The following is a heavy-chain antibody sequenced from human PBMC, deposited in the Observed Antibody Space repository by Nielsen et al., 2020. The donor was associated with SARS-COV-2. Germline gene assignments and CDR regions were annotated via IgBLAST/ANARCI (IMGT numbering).Heavy chain of an antibody. Sequence: GESLKISCEASGITYINYGMSWVRQAPGKGLEWVSSIGTSGGNSYYADSVKGRFTISRDNSKNTLYLQMNSLRAEDTAVYYCAKALYCSTTSCSRGWFDPWGQGTLVTVSS. V-gene: IGHV3-23*01. J-gene: IGHJ5*02. CDR2: IGTSGGNS. CDR1: GITYINYG. D-gene: IGHD2-2*01. CDR3: AKALYCSTTSCSRGWFDP.